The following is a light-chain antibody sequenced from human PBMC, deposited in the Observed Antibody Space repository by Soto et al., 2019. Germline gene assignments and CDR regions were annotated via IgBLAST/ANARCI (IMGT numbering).Light chain of an antibody. CDR2: EVS. CDR3: SSYRSGGTFV. Sequence: QSALTQPASVSGSPGQSVAISCSGTSSDVGAYNYVSWYQQHPGKAPKLLLSEVSNRPSGVSDRFFGSKSGNTASLTISGLQAEDEADYYCSSYRSGGTFVFGSGTKLTVL. CDR1: SSDVGAYNY. J-gene: IGLJ1*01. V-gene: IGLV2-14*01.